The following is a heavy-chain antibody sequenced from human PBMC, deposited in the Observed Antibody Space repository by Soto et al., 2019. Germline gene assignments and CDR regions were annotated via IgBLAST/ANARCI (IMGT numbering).Heavy chain of an antibody. CDR3: ARGGFEAVTTTGGDY. V-gene: IGHV1-3*01. CDR1: GFTLTRYS. CDR2: INAAYGDT. Sequence: QVPLVQSGAEVKKPGASVKVSCKASGFTLTRYSFHWVRQAPGQSLEWMGWINAAYGDTKYSQKFQGRVTIGRDTFASTVYMELSSLRSEDTAVYYCARGGFEAVTTTGGDYWGQGTLVTVSS. J-gene: IGHJ4*02. D-gene: IGHD4-17*01.